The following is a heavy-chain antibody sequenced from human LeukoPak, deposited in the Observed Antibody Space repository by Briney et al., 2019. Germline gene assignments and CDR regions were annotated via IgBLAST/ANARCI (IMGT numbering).Heavy chain of an antibody. CDR3: AKGRDPDYYYYGMDV. Sequence: PGRSLRLSCAASGFTFDDYAMHWVRQAPGKGLEWVSGISWNSGGIGYADSVKGRFTISRDNAKNSLYLQMNSLRAEDTALYYCAKGRDPDYYYYGMDVWGQGTTVTVSS. CDR1: GFTFDDYA. V-gene: IGHV3-9*01. J-gene: IGHJ6*02. CDR2: ISWNSGGI.